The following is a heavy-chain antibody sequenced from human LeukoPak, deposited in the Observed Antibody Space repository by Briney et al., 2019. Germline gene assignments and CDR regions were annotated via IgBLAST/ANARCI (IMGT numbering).Heavy chain of an antibody. CDR1: RFTFSNYG. CDR3: ARTGGSQGGNY. Sequence: GGSLRLSCAASRFTFSNYGMHWVRQAPGKGLEWVAVISYDGSKKYYADSVKGRFTISRDNSKNTLYLQMNSLRAEDTAVYYCARTGGSQGGNYWGQGTLVTVSS. V-gene: IGHV3-30*03. J-gene: IGHJ4*02. D-gene: IGHD1-26*01. CDR2: ISYDGSKK.